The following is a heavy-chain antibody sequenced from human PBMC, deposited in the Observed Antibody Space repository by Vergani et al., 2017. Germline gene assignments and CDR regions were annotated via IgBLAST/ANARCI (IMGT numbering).Heavy chain of an antibody. CDR1: GFTFDDYA. Sequence: EVQLVESGGGLVQPGRSLRLSCAASGFTFDDYAMHWVRQAPGKGLEWVSGIRWNSGSIGYADSVKGRFTISRDNAKNSLYLQMNSLRAEDTALYYCAKDIRGDRDYWYFDLWGRGTLVTVSS. CDR3: AKDIRGDRDYWYFDL. CDR2: IRWNSGSI. V-gene: IGHV3-9*01. D-gene: IGHD2-21*02. J-gene: IGHJ2*01.